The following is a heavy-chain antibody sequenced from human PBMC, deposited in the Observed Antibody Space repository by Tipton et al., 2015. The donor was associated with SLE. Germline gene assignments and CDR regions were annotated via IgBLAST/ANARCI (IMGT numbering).Heavy chain of an antibody. CDR2: IYYSGNT. Sequence: TLSLTCTVSGDSISSGGHYWSWIRQQPGKGLEWIGYIYYSGNTFYNPSLKSRVTISVDTSKNQFSLDLDSVTAADTAVYYCARAPVLATAGIGMYFFDHWGQGTLVTVSS. CDR1: GDSISSGGHY. V-gene: IGHV4-31*03. D-gene: IGHD6-13*01. CDR3: ARAPVLATAGIGMYFFDH. J-gene: IGHJ4*02.